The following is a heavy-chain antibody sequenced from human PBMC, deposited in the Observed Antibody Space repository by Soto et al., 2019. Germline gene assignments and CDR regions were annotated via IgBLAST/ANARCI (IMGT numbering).Heavy chain of an antibody. CDR1: GFTFSNAW. J-gene: IGHJ4*02. Sequence: GGSLRLCCAASGFTFSNAWMSWVRQAPGKGLEWVGRIKSKTDGGTTDYAAPVKGRFTISRDDSKNTLYLQMNSLKTEDTAVYYCTTTEIINWNYLPFFAYWGQGTLVTVSS. V-gene: IGHV3-15*01. D-gene: IGHD1-7*01. CDR3: TTTEIINWNYLPFFAY. CDR2: IKSKTDGGTT.